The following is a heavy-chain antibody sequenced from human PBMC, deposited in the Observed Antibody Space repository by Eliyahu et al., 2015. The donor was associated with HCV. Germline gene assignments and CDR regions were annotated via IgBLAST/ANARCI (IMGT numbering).Heavy chain of an antibody. CDR1: GFTFSXYG. CDR3: ARDNDYPEGRDYGMDV. D-gene: IGHD4-11*01. J-gene: IGHJ6*02. V-gene: IGHV3-33*01. CDR2: IWYDGSNK. Sequence: QVQLVESGGGVVQPGXSLRXSCAASGFTFSXYGMHWGRQAPGKGLEWVAVIWYDGSNKYYADSVKGRFTISRDNSKNTLYLQMNSLRAEDTAVYYCARDNDYPEGRDYGMDVWGQGTTVTVSS.